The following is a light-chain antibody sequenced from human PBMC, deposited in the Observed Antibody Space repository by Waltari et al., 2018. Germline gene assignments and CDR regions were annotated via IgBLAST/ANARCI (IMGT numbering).Light chain of an antibody. CDR3: GTWDSSLSIGV. J-gene: IGLJ2*01. CDR2: DNN. CDR1: GTNIGSNY. Sequence: QSVLTQPPSVSAAPGQKVTISCSGGGTNIGSNYLSWYQQLPGTSPKFVIYDNNRRPSGIPDRFSGSKSGTSATLGITGLQTGDEADYYCGTWDSSLSIGVFGGGTKLTVL. V-gene: IGLV1-51*01.